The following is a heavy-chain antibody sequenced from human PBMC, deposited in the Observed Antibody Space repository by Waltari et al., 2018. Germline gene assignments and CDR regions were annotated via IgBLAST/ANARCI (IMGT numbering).Heavy chain of an antibody. V-gene: IGHV4-34*01. CDR3: ARESPRGFAVPPHYMDV. CDR1: GGSFGGPS. CDR2: INHNFDY. D-gene: IGHD3-10*01. J-gene: IGHJ6*03. Sequence: QLHLRQCGTGRLHPSETWSISCGLYGGSFGGPSWTWIRQRPGKGLEWIGEINHNFDYIYKPSFESRVTSSADTSKNQLFLRLTSVTAADTAVYFWARESPRGFAVPPHYMDVRASGTTVVVSS.